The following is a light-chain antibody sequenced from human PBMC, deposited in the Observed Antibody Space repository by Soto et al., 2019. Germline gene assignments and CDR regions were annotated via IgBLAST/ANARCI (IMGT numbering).Light chain of an antibody. V-gene: IGKV1-13*02. Sequence: AIQLTQSPPSLSASVGDRVTITCRASQGISSALAWYQQKPGKAPKALMYDASSMESGVPSRFSGSGSGTDFTLTISSLQPEDFATYYCQQFNSEPFTFGPGTKVDIK. J-gene: IGKJ3*01. CDR3: QQFNSEPFT. CDR1: QGISSA. CDR2: DAS.